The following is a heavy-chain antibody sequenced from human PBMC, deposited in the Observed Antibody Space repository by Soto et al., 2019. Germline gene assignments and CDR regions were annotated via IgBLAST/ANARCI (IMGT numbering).Heavy chain of an antibody. Sequence: LRLSCTAAGFTFADYAMSWVRQAPGKGLEWVGFIRSETSGGTSEYAASVKGRFTFSRDDSKSIAYLQMNSLKTEDTAVYYCTRDQPITPWGQGTMVTVSS. D-gene: IGHD3-10*01. V-gene: IGHV3-49*04. CDR2: IRSETSGGTS. CDR3: TRDQPITP. J-gene: IGHJ3*01. CDR1: GFTFADYA.